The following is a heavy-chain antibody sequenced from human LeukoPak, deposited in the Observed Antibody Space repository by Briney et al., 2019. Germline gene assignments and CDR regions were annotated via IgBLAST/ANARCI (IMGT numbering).Heavy chain of an antibody. J-gene: IGHJ6*02. D-gene: IGHD2-15*01. CDR2: ISSSGSTI. CDR3: ARDRRYCSGGSCYSNYYYYYGMDV. Sequence: GGSLRLSCAASGFTFSDYYMSWIRQAPGKGLEWVSYISSSGSTIYYADSVKGRFTISRDNAKNSLYLQMNSLRAEDTAVYYCARDRRYCSGGSCYSNYYYYYGMDVWDQGTTVTVSS. V-gene: IGHV3-11*01. CDR1: GFTFSDYY.